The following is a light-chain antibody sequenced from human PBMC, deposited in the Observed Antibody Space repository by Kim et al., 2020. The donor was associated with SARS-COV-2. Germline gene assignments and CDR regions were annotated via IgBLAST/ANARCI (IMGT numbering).Light chain of an antibody. CDR1: ESVDSSK. Sequence: EIVLTQSPGTLSSSPGETATFSCRASESVDSSKLAWYQQKPGQAPRLLIFGASSRATGIPARFSGSGSGTDFTLTISRLGPEDFAVYYCQQFGGSPPITFGQGTRLEIK. J-gene: IGKJ5*01. CDR2: GAS. CDR3: QQFGGSPPIT. V-gene: IGKV3-20*01.